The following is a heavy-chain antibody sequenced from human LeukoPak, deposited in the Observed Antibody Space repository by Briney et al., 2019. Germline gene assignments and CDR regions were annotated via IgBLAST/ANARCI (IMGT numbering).Heavy chain of an antibody. CDR3: ARDVHFDY. CDR1: GFTFSSYA. J-gene: IGHJ4*02. V-gene: IGHV3-53*01. CDR2: IYSGGGT. Sequence: HPGGSLRLSCAASGFTFSSYAIHWVRQAPGKGLEWVSVIYSGGGTYYADSVKGRFTISRDNSKNTLYLQMNSLRAEDTAVYYCARDVHFDYWGQGTLVTVSS. D-gene: IGHD2-8*01.